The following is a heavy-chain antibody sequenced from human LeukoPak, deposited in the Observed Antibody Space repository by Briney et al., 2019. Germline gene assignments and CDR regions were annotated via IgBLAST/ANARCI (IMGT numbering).Heavy chain of an antibody. D-gene: IGHD6-6*01. J-gene: IGHJ4*02. V-gene: IGHV3-23*01. CDR3: AKDYLSEYSSSVDY. Sequence: GGSLRLSCAVSGFAFGSEAMSWVRQSPARGLEWVASISPGGGTTYYADYVKGRFTISRDNSKNTLYLQMNSLRAEDTAVYYCAKDYLSEYSSSVDYWGQGTLVTVSS. CDR2: ISPGGGTT. CDR1: GFAFGSEA.